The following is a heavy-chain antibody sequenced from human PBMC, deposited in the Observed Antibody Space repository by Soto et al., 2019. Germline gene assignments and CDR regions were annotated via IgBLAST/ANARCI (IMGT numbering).Heavy chain of an antibody. CDR2: IYPGDSDT. V-gene: IGHV5-51*01. Sequence: GESLKISCKGSGYSFTSYWIGWVRQMPGKGLEWMGIIYPGDSDTRYSPSFQGQVTISADKSISTAYLQWSSLKASDTAMYYCARHNTRSPWDRANDYWGQGTLVTVSS. CDR1: GYSFTSYW. CDR3: ARHNTRSPWDRANDY. D-gene: IGHD1-26*01. J-gene: IGHJ4*02.